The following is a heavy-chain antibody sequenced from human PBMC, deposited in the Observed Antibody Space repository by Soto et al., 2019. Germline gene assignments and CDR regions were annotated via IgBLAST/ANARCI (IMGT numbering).Heavy chain of an antibody. V-gene: IGHV1-69*13. CDR3: ARAYISATFYGDYNY. J-gene: IGHJ4*02. D-gene: IGHD4-17*01. CDR2: IIPIFGTA. CDR1: GGTFSSYA. Sequence: GASVKVSCKASGGTFSSYAISWVRQAPGQGLEWMGGIIPIFGTANYAQKFQGRVTITADESTSTAYMELSSLRSEDTAVYYCARAYISATFYGDYNYWGQGTLVTVSS.